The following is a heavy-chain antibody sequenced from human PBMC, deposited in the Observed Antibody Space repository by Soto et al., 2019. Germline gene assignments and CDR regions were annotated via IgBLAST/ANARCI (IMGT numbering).Heavy chain of an antibody. CDR3: ARGRGATRGWFDP. Sequence: QVQLVESGGGVVQPGRSLRLSCAASGFTFSSYAMHWVRQAPGKGLEWVAVISYDGSNKYYADSVKGRFTISRDNSKNTLYLQMNSLRAEDTAVYYCARGRGATRGWFDPWGQGTLVTVSS. J-gene: IGHJ5*02. CDR2: ISYDGSNK. D-gene: IGHD1-26*01. CDR1: GFTFSSYA. V-gene: IGHV3-30-3*01.